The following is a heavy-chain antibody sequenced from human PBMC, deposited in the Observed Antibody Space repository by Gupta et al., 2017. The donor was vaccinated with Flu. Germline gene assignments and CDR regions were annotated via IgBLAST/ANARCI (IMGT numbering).Heavy chain of an antibody. CDR3: ARDVPRGYSYGYVFVRYNWFDP. D-gene: IGHD5-18*01. CDR2: INHSGST. V-gene: IGHV4-34*01. Sequence: QVQLQQWGAGLLKPSEPLSLTCAVYGGSFSGYYWSWIRQPPGKGLEWIGEINHSGSTNYNPSLKSRVTISVDTSKNQFALKLSSVTAADTAVYYCARDVPRGYSYGYVFVRYNWFDPWGQGTLVTVSS. J-gene: IGHJ5*02. CDR1: GGSFSGYY.